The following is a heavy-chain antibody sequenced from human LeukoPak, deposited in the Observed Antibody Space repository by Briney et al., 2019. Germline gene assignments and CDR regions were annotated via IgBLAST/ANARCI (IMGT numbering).Heavy chain of an antibody. CDR3: ARRGGKNYGDYVLYYYYMDV. D-gene: IGHD4-17*01. V-gene: IGHV1-8*03. J-gene: IGHJ6*03. CDR2: MNPNSGNT. CDR1: GYTFTSYD. Sequence: ASVKVSCKASGYTFTSYDINWVRQATGQGLEWMGWMNPNSGNTGYAQKFQGRVTITRNTSISTAYMELSSLRSDDTAVYYCARRGGKNYGDYVLYYYYMDVWGKGTTVTVSS.